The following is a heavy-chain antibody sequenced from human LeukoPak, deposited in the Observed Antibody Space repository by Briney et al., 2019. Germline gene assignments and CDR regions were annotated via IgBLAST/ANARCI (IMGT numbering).Heavy chain of an antibody. J-gene: IGHJ4*02. CDR3: ARERYYDFWSGYYAFDY. D-gene: IGHD3-3*01. CDR1: GVSISTSIYY. V-gene: IGHV4-39*02. CDR2: IYYTGST. Sequence: SETLSLTCTVSGVSISTSIYYWGWIRQPPGKGLEWIGSIYYTGSTYYNPSLKERVTISVDTSKNQLSLKLRSVTAADTAVYYCARERYYDFWSGYYAFDYWGQGTLVTVSS.